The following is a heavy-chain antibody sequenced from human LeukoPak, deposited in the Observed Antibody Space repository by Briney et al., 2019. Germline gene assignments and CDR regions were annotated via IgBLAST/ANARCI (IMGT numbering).Heavy chain of an antibody. CDR1: WGSISSGSYH. D-gene: IGHD2-21*02. CDR3: ARYTVVVTEYYFDY. J-gene: IGHJ4*02. Sequence: SETLSLNGTVSWGSISSGSYHWSWIREPAREGLEWVGRIYTSGSTNYNPSLKSRVTISVDTSKNQFSLKLSSVTAADTAVYYCARYTVVVTEYYFDYWGQGTLVTVSS. CDR2: IYTSGST. V-gene: IGHV4-61*02.